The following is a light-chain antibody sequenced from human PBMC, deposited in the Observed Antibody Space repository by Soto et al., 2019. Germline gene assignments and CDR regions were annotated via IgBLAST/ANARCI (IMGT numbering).Light chain of an antibody. CDR1: NSNIGRNT. Sequence: QSVLTQAPSTSGTPGQRVTISCSGGNSNIGRNTVNWYQQLPGMAPKLLIYTNNQRPSGVPDRFSGSKSGTSASLAISGLQSADEAIYYCSSYTSSSTLIFGTGTKVTVL. J-gene: IGLJ1*01. CDR3: SSYTSSSTLI. V-gene: IGLV1-44*01. CDR2: TNN.